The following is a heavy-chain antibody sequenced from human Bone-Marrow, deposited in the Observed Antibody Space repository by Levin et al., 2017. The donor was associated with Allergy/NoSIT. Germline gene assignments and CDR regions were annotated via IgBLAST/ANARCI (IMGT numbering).Heavy chain of an antibody. CDR3: ASQRISKAFDI. Sequence: GESLKISCAASGFTFSSYSMNWVRQAPGKGLEWVSSISSSSSYIYYADSVKGRFTISRDNAKNSLYLQMNSLRAEDTAVYYCASQRISKAFDIWGQGTMVTVSS. CDR2: ISSSSSYI. J-gene: IGHJ3*02. D-gene: IGHD3-10*01. V-gene: IGHV3-21*01. CDR1: GFTFSSYS.